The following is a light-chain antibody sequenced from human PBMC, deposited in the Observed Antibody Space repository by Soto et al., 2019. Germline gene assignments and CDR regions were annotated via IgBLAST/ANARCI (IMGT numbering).Light chain of an antibody. CDR3: QQYGSSPVT. CDR2: VAS. J-gene: IGKJ1*01. CDR1: QSVSSSF. Sequence: EIVLTQSPGTLSLSPGEIATLSCRASQSVSSSFLAWYQQRPGQAPKLLIYVASSRDTGIPDRFSGSGSGKDFTLTISRLEPEDFAVYYCQQYGSSPVTFGQGNKVEI. V-gene: IGKV3-20*01.